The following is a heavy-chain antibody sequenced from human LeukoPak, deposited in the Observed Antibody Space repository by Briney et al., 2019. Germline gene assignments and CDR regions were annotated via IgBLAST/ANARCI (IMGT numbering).Heavy chain of an antibody. V-gene: IGHV4-39*01. Sequence: PSETLSLTCTVSGGSLNSTSYYWGWIRQPPGEGLGWIGGIYYSGTTYYNPSLQSRVPISLDTAQNQFSLRLTSVTAADTAVYYCASQLGYGSGTYYNKLFDYWGQGTLLTVSS. D-gene: IGHD3-10*01. J-gene: IGHJ4*02. CDR2: IYYSGTT. CDR1: GGSLNSTSYY. CDR3: ASQLGYGSGTYYNKLFDY.